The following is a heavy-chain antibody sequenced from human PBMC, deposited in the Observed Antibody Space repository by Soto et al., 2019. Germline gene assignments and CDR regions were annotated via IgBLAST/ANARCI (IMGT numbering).Heavy chain of an antibody. D-gene: IGHD3-22*01. CDR1: GGSISSGDYY. CDR2: IYYSGST. J-gene: IGHJ3*02. Sequence: SETLSLTCTVSGGSISSGDYYWSWIRQPPGKGLEWIGYIYYSGSTYYNPSLKSRVTISVDTSKNQFSLKLSSVTAADTAVYYCARDPRSGYDSSGYYYTGAFDIWGQGTMVNVSS. CDR3: ARDPRSGYDSSGYYYTGAFDI. V-gene: IGHV4-30-4*01.